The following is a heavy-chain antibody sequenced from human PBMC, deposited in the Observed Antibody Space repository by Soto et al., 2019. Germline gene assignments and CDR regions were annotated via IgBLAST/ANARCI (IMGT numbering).Heavy chain of an antibody. D-gene: IGHD2-15*01. Sequence: GGSLRLSCAASGFTFSNYAVHWVRQAPGKGLEWVAVISFDGRNRYYADSVKGRFTISRDNSKYTLYLEINGLRLDDTAVYHCVRDTAYCSGGTCHSSHSMDVWGQGTTVTVSS. CDR1: GFTFSNYA. CDR3: VRDTAYCSGGTCHSSHSMDV. V-gene: IGHV3-30*04. J-gene: IGHJ6*02. CDR2: ISFDGRNR.